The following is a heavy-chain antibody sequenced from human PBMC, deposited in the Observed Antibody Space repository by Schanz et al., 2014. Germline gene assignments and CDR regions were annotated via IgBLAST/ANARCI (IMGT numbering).Heavy chain of an antibody. CDR1: GYTFTSYG. Sequence: QEQLVQSGAEVRKPGASVKVSCKASGYTFTSYGISWVRQAPGQGLEWMGRVIPILGVTHYAQKFQGRVTITADKSTTTAYMELNSLNSDDTAVYYCATLDYADSVSWGQGTLVTVSS. CDR3: ATLDYADSVS. V-gene: IGHV1-69*04. J-gene: IGHJ5*02. CDR2: VIPILGVT. D-gene: IGHD4-17*01.